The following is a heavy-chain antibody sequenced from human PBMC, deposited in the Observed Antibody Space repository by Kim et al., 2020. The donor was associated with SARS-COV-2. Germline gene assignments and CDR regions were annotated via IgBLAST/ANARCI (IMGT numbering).Heavy chain of an antibody. V-gene: IGHV7-4-1*02. CDR1: GYTFTSYA. J-gene: IGHJ5*02. D-gene: IGHD3-3*01. CDR3: AREDLITIFGVVTNWFDP. Sequence: ASVKVSCKASGYTFTSYAMNWVRQAPGQGLEWMGWINTNTGNPTYAQGFTGRFVFSLDTSVSTAYLQISSLKAEDTAVYYCAREDLITIFGVVTNWFDPWGQGTLVTVSS. CDR2: INTNTGNP.